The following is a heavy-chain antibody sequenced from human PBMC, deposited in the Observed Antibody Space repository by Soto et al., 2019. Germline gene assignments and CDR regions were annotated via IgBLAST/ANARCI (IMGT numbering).Heavy chain of an antibody. CDR3: ARAAKRYFDS. V-gene: IGHV1-69*06. Sequence: QVQLVQSGAEVKKPGSSVNVSCKASGGTFNTFAISWVRQAPGQGLEYLGGIVPILGPAFYAQRFQGSVTITADKSTNTAYLELTSLRSEDTAVYYCARAAKRYFDSWGQGTQVTVSS. CDR1: GGTFNTFA. CDR2: IVPILGPA. J-gene: IGHJ4*02.